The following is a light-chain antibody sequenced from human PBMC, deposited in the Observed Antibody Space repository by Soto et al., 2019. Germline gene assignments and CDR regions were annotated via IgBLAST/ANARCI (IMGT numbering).Light chain of an antibody. J-gene: IGLJ2*01. V-gene: IGLV2-14*01. CDR2: EVN. CDR1: SSDIGGYNF. CDR3: SSFTTSSTLVV. Sequence: QSSLTRPASVSGCPGQSITISCTGTSSDIGGYNFVSWYQHHPGKAPKLMIYEVNNRPSGVSSRFSGSKSGNTASLTISGLQTEDEADYYCSSFTTSSTLVVFGGGTK.